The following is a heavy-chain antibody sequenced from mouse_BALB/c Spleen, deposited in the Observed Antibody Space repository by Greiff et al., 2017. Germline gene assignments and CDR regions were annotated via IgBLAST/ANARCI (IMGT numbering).Heavy chain of an antibody. V-gene: IGHV5-12-2*01. Sequence: EVQLVESGGGLVQPGGSLKLSCAASGFTFSSYTMSWVRQTPEKRLEWVAYISNGGGSTYYPDTVKGRFTISRDNAKNTLYLQMSSLKSEDTAMYYCAITGTGERLAYWGQGTLVTVSA. D-gene: IGHD4-1*01. CDR1: GFTFSSYT. CDR2: ISNGGGST. CDR3: AITGTGERLAY. J-gene: IGHJ3*01.